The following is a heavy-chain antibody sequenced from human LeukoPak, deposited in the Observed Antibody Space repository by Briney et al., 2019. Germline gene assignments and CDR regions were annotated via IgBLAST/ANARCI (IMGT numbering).Heavy chain of an antibody. CDR1: GFTFSSYG. CDR2: ISYDGSNK. V-gene: IGHV3-30*18. CDR3: AKDQPDILTGYSDYGMDV. Sequence: PGGSLRLSCAASGFTFSSYGMHWVRQAPSKGLEWVAVISYDGSNKYYADSVKGRFTISRDNSKNTLYLQMNSLRAEDTAVYYCAKDQPDILTGYSDYGMDVWGQGTTVTVSS. J-gene: IGHJ6*02. D-gene: IGHD3-9*01.